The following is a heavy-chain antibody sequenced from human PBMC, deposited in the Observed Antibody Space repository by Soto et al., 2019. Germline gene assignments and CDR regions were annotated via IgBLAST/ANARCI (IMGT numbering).Heavy chain of an antibody. CDR3: ARGGDCSSTSCPGGGMDV. V-gene: IGHV3-7*03. D-gene: IGHD2-2*01. CDR2: IKQDGFEK. J-gene: IGHJ6*02. Sequence: EVQLVESGGGWVQPGGSLRLSCAASGFTFSKYWMSWVRQAPGKGLEWVANIKQDGFEKYYVDSVKGRFSISRDNAKNLLDLQINSLRAEYAGVYYCARGGDCSSTSCPGGGMDVWGQGTTVTASS. CDR1: GFTFSKYW.